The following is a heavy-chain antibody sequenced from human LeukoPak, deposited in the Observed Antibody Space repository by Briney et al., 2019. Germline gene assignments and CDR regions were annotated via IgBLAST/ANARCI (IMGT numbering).Heavy chain of an antibody. CDR1: GYTFTSYG. Sequence: ASVKVSCKASGYTFTSYGISWVRPAPGQGLEWVGWISAYNGNTNYPQKLPGRATMTTDTSTSTAYMELKSLRSDDTGVYYCARETSRTYYYDSSEAFDIWGQGTMVTVSS. CDR2: ISAYNGNT. CDR3: ARETSRTYYYDSSEAFDI. D-gene: IGHD3-22*01. V-gene: IGHV1-18*01. J-gene: IGHJ3*02.